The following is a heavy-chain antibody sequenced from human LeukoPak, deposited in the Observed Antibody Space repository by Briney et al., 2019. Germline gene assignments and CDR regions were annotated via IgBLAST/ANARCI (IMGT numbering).Heavy chain of an antibody. D-gene: IGHD4-17*01. V-gene: IGHV3-30*04. CDR3: ARDRDGDYGLLMDY. CDR2: ISYDGSNK. Sequence: PGRSLRLSCAASGFTFSSYAVHWVRQAPGKGLEWVAVISYDGSNKYYADSVKGRFTISRDNSKNTLYLQMNSLRAEDTAVYYCARDRDGDYGLLMDYWGQGTLVTVSS. CDR1: GFTFSSYA. J-gene: IGHJ4*02.